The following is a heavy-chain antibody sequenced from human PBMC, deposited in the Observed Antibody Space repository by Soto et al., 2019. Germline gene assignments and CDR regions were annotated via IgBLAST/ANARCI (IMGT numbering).Heavy chain of an antibody. V-gene: IGHV1-69*01. D-gene: IGHD3-10*01. CDR2: IIPIFGTA. CDR1: GGTFSSYA. Sequence: QVQLVQSGAEVKKPGSSVKVSCKASGGTFSSYAISWVRQAPGQGLEWMGGIIPIFGTANYAQKFQGRVTITADDSTSRAYMELSSLRSEDTAVYYCARDPNGYNGYYFDYWGQGTLVTVSS. J-gene: IGHJ4*02. CDR3: ARDPNGYNGYYFDY.